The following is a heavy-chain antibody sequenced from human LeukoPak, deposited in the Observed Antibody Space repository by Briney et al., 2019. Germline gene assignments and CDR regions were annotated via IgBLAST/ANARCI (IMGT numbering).Heavy chain of an antibody. Sequence: PSETLSLTCAVSGGSISSSNWWSWLRQPPGKGLEWIGEIYHSGNTNYNPSLKSRVTISLDKSKNQFSLKLNSVTAADTGVYYCARWLGYCSSTGCYKYYYYHYMDVWGKGTTVTVSS. CDR1: GGSISSSNW. D-gene: IGHD2-2*02. CDR2: IYHSGNT. J-gene: IGHJ6*03. CDR3: ARWLGYCSSTGCYKYYYYHYMDV. V-gene: IGHV4-4*02.